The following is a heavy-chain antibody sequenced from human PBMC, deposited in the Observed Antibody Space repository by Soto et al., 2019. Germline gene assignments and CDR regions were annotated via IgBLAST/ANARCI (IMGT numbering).Heavy chain of an antibody. Sequence: PSEKLPHTWSVSGGSISRSSYYGGWIRQPTGKGLEWIGSIYYSGSTYYNPSLKSRVTISVDTSKNQFSLKLSSVTAADTAVYYWARQSIVVVVAATRSNWLAPSGKGTLVTV. CDR1: GGSISRSSYY. J-gene: IGHJ5*02. V-gene: IGHV4-39*01. CDR3: ARQSIVVVVAATRSNWLAP. CDR2: IYYSGST. D-gene: IGHD2-15*01.